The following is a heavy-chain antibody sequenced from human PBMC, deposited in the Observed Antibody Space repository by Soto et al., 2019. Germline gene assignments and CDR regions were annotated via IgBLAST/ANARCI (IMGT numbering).Heavy chain of an antibody. J-gene: IGHJ1*01. V-gene: IGHV1-69*12. Sequence: QVQLVQSGAEETTPRSSVKVSCKAYGGTFSSYAISWVRQAPGHGLEWMGGIIPIFGTANYAQKFQGRDTITADESTCAACMELSSLRSEDTAVYYCARVYETNYWYFQHWGQGTLVTVSS. D-gene: IGHD3-22*01. CDR3: ARVYETNYWYFQH. CDR2: IIPIFGTA. CDR1: GGTFSSYA.